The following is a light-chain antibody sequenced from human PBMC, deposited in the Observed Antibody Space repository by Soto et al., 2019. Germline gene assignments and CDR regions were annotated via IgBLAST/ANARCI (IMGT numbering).Light chain of an antibody. Sequence: DIPMTPSPSYLSASVGDRGTITCRASQSISYWLAWYQQKPGNAPKLLIYAASSLESGVPSRFSGSGSGTEFTLTISSLQPDDSASYYCQQYNSYSKTFGQGTKVDIK. J-gene: IGKJ1*01. CDR1: QSISYW. CDR3: QQYNSYSKT. CDR2: AAS. V-gene: IGKV1-5*01.